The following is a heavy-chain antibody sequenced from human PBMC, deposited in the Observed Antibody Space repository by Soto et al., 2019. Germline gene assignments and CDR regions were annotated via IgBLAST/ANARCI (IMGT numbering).Heavy chain of an antibody. CDR3: ARLSPLRFLGWSDCDY. Sequence: GASVKVSCKASGYTFTGYYMHWVRQAPGQGLEWMGWINPNSGGTNYAQKFQGRVTMTRDTSISTAYMELSRLRSDDTAVYYCARLSPLRFLGWSDCDYWGQGTLVTVSS. V-gene: IGHV1-2*02. D-gene: IGHD3-3*01. CDR2: INPNSGGT. CDR1: GYTFTGYY. J-gene: IGHJ4*02.